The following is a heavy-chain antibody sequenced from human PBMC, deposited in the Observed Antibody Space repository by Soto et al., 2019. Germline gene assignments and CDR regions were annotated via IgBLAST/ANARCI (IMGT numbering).Heavy chain of an antibody. CDR1: GFTFSNYA. CDR2: IRGSGVIT. Sequence: GGSLRLSCAAAGFTFSNYAMSWVRRAPGKGLEWVSTIRGSGVITYYADSVKGRFTISRANSRNTLYLQIKSLRAEDTAVYYCASLMTGPPYSGMAVWGQGTTVTVSS. V-gene: IGHV3-23*01. D-gene: IGHD3-9*01. J-gene: IGHJ6*02. CDR3: ASLMTGPPYSGMAV.